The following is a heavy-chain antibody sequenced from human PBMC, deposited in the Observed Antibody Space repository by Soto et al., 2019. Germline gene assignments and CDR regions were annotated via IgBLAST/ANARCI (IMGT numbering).Heavy chain of an antibody. J-gene: IGHJ4*02. CDR3: AREGVGATAGSFDY. CDR1: GFTFSSYD. CDR2: IGTAGDT. Sequence: GGSLRLSCAASGFTFSSYDMHWVRQATGKGLEWVSAIGTAGDTYYPGSVKGRFTISRENAKNSLYLQMNSLRAEDTAVYYCAREGVGATAGSFDYWGQGTLVTVSS. V-gene: IGHV3-13*01. D-gene: IGHD1-26*01.